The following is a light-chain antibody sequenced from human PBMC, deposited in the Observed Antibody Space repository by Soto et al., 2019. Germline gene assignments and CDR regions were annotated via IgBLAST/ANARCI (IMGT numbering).Light chain of an antibody. CDR3: AAWDDRLRGAV. Sequence: QSVLTQPPSVSGAPGQRVTISCTGSSSNIGAGGDVHWYRQLPGAAPKLLIFGNNNRPAGVSDRFSGSKSGTSASLAITGLQAEDEADYYCAAWDDRLRGAVFGGGTQLTVL. V-gene: IGLV1-40*01. CDR1: SSNIGAGGD. J-gene: IGLJ7*01. CDR2: GNN.